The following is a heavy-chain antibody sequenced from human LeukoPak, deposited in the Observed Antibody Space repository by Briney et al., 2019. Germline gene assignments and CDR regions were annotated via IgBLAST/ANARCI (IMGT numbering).Heavy chain of an antibody. V-gene: IGHV3-64*01. Sequence: PGGSLRLSCAASGFTFSNYNMHWVRQAPGKGLEFVSVINSNGGSTYYATSVRGRFTISRDNSKNTLYLQMGSLRIEDMAVYYCAREDGGINCFGHWGQGTLVTVSS. D-gene: IGHD3-16*01. CDR2: INSNGGST. CDR1: GFTFSNYN. J-gene: IGHJ4*02. CDR3: AREDGGINCFGH.